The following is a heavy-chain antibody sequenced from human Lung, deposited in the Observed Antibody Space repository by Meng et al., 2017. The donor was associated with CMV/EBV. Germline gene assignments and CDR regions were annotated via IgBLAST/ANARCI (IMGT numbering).Heavy chain of an antibody. CDR2: ISAYTGNT. CDR3: ARNTYYYESSGYYTDN. Sequence: SVNVSXKASVYTFTSYGISWVRQAPGQELEWMGWISAYTGNTNYAQKLQGRVTMTTDTSTSTAYMELRSLRSDDTAVYYCARNTYYYESSGYYTDNWGQGTXVTVSS. J-gene: IGHJ4*02. CDR1: VYTFTSYG. V-gene: IGHV1-18*01. D-gene: IGHD3-22*01.